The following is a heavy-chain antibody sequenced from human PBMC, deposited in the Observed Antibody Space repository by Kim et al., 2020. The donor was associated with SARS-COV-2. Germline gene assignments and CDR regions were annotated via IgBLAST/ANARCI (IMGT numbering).Heavy chain of an antibody. V-gene: IGHV1-18*01. J-gene: IGHJ6*02. D-gene: IGHD1-26*01. Sequence: ASVKVSCKASGYTFTSYGISWVRQAPGQGLEWMGWISAYNGNTNYAQKLQGRVTMTTDTSTSTAYMELRSLRSDDTAVYYCARGSSQPNYYYGMDVWGQGTTVTVSS. CDR2: ISAYNGNT. CDR1: GYTFTSYG. CDR3: ARGSSQPNYYYGMDV.